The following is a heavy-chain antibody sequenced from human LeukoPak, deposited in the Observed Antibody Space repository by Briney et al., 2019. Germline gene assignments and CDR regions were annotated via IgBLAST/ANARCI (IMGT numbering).Heavy chain of an antibody. D-gene: IGHD6-13*01. V-gene: IGHV1-2*02. CDR3: ARDPKHLYSSSWYYWFDP. Sequence: ASVKVSCKASGYTFTGYYMHWVRQAPGQGLEWMGWINPNSGGTNYAQKFQGRVTMTRDTSISTAYMELSRLRSDDTAVYYCARDPKHLYSSSWYYWFDPWGQGTLVTVSS. CDR2: INPNSGGT. CDR1: GYTFTGYY. J-gene: IGHJ5*02.